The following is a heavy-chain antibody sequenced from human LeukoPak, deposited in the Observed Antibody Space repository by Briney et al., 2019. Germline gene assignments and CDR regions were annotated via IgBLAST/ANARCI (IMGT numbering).Heavy chain of an antibody. V-gene: IGHV3-53*01. CDR1: GFTVSSNY. J-gene: IGHJ4*02. CDR2: IYSGGST. Sequence: GGSLRLSCAASGFTVSSNYMSWVRQAPGKGLEWVSVIYSGGSTYYADPVKGRFTNSRDNSKNTLYLQMNSLRAEDTAVYYCARGATYYYGSGSYYRPYYFDYWGQGTLVTVSS. CDR3: ARGATYYYGSGSYYRPYYFDY. D-gene: IGHD3-10*01.